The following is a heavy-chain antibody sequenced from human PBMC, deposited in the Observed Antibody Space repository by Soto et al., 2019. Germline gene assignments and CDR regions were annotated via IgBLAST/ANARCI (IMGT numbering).Heavy chain of an antibody. Sequence: SETLSLTCTVSGGSISSGGYYWSWIRHHPGKGLEWIGYIFYSGSTFYSPSLKSRVTISVDTARNQFSLTLTSVTAADTAVYYCARTLSGFTYGSRQFYFDYWGQGTLVTVSS. CDR3: ARTLSGFTYGSRQFYFDY. CDR2: IFYSGST. CDR1: GGSISSGGYY. V-gene: IGHV4-31*03. D-gene: IGHD3-10*01. J-gene: IGHJ4*02.